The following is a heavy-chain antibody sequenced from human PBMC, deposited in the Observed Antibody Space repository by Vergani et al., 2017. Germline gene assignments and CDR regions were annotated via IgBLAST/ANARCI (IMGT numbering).Heavy chain of an antibody. D-gene: IGHD2-2*01. CDR3: ARSIVVVPAAIGFGLGFDP. CDR2: VYARDSIT. Sequence: EVQLVQSGAEVKKPGESLKISCEGSGYTFTDYWVGWVRQKPGKGLEWMGVVYARDSITRYSLSFEGQVTISADKSINTAYLEWDSLRASDSAMYYCARSIVVVPAAIGFGLGFDPWGQGTLVTVSS. V-gene: IGHV5-51*01. J-gene: IGHJ5*02. CDR1: GYTFTDYW.